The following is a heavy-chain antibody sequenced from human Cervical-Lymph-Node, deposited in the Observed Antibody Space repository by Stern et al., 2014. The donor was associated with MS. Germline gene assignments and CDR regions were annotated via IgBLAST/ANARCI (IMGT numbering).Heavy chain of an antibody. D-gene: IGHD4-17*01. CDR3: ARASNGDVFDN. J-gene: IGHJ4*02. Sequence: QVQLVQSGAEVKKAGPSVKVSCKTSGYTFSSYYIHWVRQAPGQGLEWMGVINPDYDSKTYAQKFQGRVTMIRDTSTSTVHMELSSLRFEDTAVYYCARASNGDVFDNWGQGTLLTVSS. CDR1: GYTFSSYY. V-gene: IGHV1-46*01. CDR2: INPDYDSK.